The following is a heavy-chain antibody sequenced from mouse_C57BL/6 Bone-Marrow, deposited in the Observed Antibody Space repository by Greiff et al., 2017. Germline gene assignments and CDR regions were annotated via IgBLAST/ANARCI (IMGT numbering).Heavy chain of an antibody. CDR1: GYAFSSSW. CDR3: ALQGLAY. Sequence: VQVVESGPELVKPGASVKISCKASGYAFSSSWMNWVKQRPGKGLEWIGRIYPGDGDTNYNGKFKGKATLTADKSSSTAYMQLSSLTSEDSAVYFCALQGLAYWGQGTLVTVSA. J-gene: IGHJ3*01. D-gene: IGHD2-1*01. CDR2: IYPGDGDT. V-gene: IGHV1-82*01.